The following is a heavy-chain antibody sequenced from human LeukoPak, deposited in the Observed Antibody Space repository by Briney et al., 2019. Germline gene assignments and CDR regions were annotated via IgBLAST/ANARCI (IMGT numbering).Heavy chain of an antibody. V-gene: IGHV1-58*01. CDR2: IVVGSANT. CDR3: AAGVGDGSGRVDY. J-gene: IGHJ4*02. Sequence: SGKVSCNASGFTFTSSAVQWVRQAGGQRREGIGWIVVGSANTNYAQKFQERVQITRDMSPRTAYMELSSLRSEDTAVYYCAAGVGDGSGRVDYWGQGTLVTVSS. CDR1: GFTFTSSA. D-gene: IGHD3-10*01.